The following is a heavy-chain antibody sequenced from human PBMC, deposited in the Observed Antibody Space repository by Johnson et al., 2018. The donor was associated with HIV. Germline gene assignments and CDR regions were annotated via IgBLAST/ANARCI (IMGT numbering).Heavy chain of an antibody. D-gene: IGHD1-26*01. CDR1: GFTFSSYD. V-gene: IGHV3-13*01. J-gene: IGHJ3*02. CDR2: IGTAGDT. CDR3: VRGSGSYSLVKGAFDT. Sequence: VQLVESVGGLVQPGGSLRLSCAASGFTFSSYDMHWVRQATGKGLEWVSAIGTAGDTYYPGSVKGRFTISRENAKNSLYLQMNSLRAGDTAVYFCVRGSGSYSLVKGAFDTWGQGTMVAVSS.